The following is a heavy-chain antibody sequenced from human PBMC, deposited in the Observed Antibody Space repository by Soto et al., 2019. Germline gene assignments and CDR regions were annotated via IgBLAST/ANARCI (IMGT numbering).Heavy chain of an antibody. Sequence: QVQLVQSGAELKKPGASAKVSCKASGYIFTSYGISWVRQAPGQGLEWMAWISVDSGNTNYAQNFQGRVTMTTDTSASTAHMALRSLRSDDTAVYYCARFNGSGTNYYMDVWGKGTTVIVSS. J-gene: IGHJ6*03. CDR3: ARFNGSGTNYYMDV. V-gene: IGHV1-18*01. CDR2: ISVDSGNT. CDR1: GYIFTSYG. D-gene: IGHD3-10*01.